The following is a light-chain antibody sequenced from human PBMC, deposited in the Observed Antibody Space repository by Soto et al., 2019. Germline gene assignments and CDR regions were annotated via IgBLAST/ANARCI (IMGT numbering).Light chain of an antibody. J-gene: IGKJ5*01. CDR1: QYINTR. CDR2: QTS. CDR3: QQRSNSIT. V-gene: IGKV3-11*01. Sequence: EIVLTQSPATLSSFPGDRVTLSCRASQYINTRLAWYQHRPGQAPRLLIYQTSIRAAGIPARFSASGSGTDFTLTISSLEPEDFAVYYYQQRSNSITFGQGTRLEI.